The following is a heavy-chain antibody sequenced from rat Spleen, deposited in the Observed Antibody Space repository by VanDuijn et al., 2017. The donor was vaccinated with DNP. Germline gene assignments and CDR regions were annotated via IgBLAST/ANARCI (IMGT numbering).Heavy chain of an antibody. D-gene: IGHD1-11*01. CDR1: GYSITSNY. CDR3: ARWRIGPHYFDY. J-gene: IGHJ2*01. CDR2: ISYRGST. Sequence: EVQLQESGPGLVKPSQSLSLTCSVTGYSITSNYWGWIRKFPGNKMEWVGHISYRGSTTYNPSLKSRISITRDISKDQFFLQLNSVTAEDTATYYCARWRIGPHYFDYWGQGVMVTVSS. V-gene: IGHV3-1*01.